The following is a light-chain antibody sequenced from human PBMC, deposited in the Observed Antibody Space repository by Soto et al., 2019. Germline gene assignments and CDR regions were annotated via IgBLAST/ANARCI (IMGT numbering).Light chain of an antibody. CDR2: AAS. Sequence: TQMTQSPSSLSASVGDRVTITCRASQSISSYLNWYQQKPGKAPKLLIYAASSLQSGVPSRFSGSGSGTDFTLTISSLQPEDFATYYCQQSYSTPPVTFGGGTKVDIK. V-gene: IGKV1-39*01. J-gene: IGKJ4*01. CDR3: QQSYSTPPVT. CDR1: QSISSY.